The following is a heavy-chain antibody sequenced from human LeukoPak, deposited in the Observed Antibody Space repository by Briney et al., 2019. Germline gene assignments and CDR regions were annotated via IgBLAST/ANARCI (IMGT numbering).Heavy chain of an antibody. J-gene: IGHJ4*02. D-gene: IGHD7-27*01. CDR1: GLNFRKSW. CDR3: TNWGDTWGLDF. V-gene: IGHV3-7*01. CDR2: IKDDGSEK. Sequence: GGSLRLSCAASGLNFRKSWMTWVRQAPWRGLEWVANIKDDGSEKYYVDSVKGRFTISRDNAKNSLYLQMNSLSAEDTAVYYCTNWGDTWGLDFWGQGILVSVSS.